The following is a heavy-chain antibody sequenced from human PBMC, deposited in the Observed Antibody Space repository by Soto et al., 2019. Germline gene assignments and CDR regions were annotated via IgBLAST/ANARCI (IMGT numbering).Heavy chain of an antibody. CDR3: ARRDSSGYYSYFDY. D-gene: IGHD3-22*01. V-gene: IGHV3-21*01. CDR1: GFTFSSYS. CDR2: ISSSSSYI. J-gene: IGHJ4*02. Sequence: EVQLVESGGGLVKPGGSLRLSCAASGFTFSSYSMNWVRQAPGKGLEWVSSISSSSSYIYYADSVKGRFTISRDNAKNSLYLQMNSLRAEDTAVYYCARRDSSGYYSYFDYWGQGTLVTVSS.